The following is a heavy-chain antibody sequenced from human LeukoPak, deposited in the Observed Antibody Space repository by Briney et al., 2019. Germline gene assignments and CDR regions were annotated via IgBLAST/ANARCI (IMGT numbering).Heavy chain of an antibody. J-gene: IGHJ4*02. CDR3: ARGYYGSGSYYFDY. D-gene: IGHD3-10*01. CDR1: GYTFTGYY. V-gene: IGHV1-2*02. Sequence: ASVKVSCKASGYTFTGYYMHWVRQAPGQGLEWMGWINPNSGGTNYAQKFQGRVTMTRDTSISTAYMELSRLRSEDTAVYYCARGYYGSGSYYFDYWGQGTLVTVSS. CDR2: INPNSGGT.